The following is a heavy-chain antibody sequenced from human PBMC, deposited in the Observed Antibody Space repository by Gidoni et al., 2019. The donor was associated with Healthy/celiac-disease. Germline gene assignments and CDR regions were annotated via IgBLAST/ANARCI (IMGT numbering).Heavy chain of an antibody. CDR3: ARDRYSYGYKNNWFDP. D-gene: IGHD5-18*01. J-gene: IGHJ5*02. CDR2: INHSGST. V-gene: IGHV4-34*01. CDR1: GGSFSGYY. Sequence: QVQLQQWGAGLLKPSETLSLTCAVYGGSFSGYYWSWIRQPPGKGLEWIGEINHSGSTNYNPSLKSRVTISVDTSKNQFSLKLSSVTAADTAVYYCARDRYSYGYKNNWFDPWGQGTLVTVSS.